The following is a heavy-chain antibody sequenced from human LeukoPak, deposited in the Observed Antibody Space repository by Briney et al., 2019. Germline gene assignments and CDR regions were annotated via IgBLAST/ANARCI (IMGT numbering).Heavy chain of an antibody. V-gene: IGHV1-69*04. CDR1: GGTFSSYA. CDR3: ARGIYYYDSSLGGY. Sequence: SVKVSCKASGGTFSSYAISWVRQAPGQGLEWMGRIIPILGIANYAQKFQGRVTITADKSTSTAYMELSSLRSEDRAVYYCARGIYYYDSSLGGYWGQGTLVTVSS. J-gene: IGHJ4*02. D-gene: IGHD3-22*01. CDR2: IIPILGIA.